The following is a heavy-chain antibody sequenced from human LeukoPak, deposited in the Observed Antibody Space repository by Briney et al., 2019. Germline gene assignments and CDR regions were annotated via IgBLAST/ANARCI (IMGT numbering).Heavy chain of an antibody. J-gene: IGHJ4*02. Sequence: GGSLRLSCAASGFTFSSYTMNWVRQALGQGLEWVSTISDPHSGSETHYADSVKGRFTISRDKSKSTLCLQMNSLRAEDLEVWGYIQVCFWRLWGQGTLFTVSS. CDR2: ISDPHSGSET. D-gene: IGHD3-16*01. V-gene: IGHV3-23*01. CDR3: IQVCFWRL. CDR1: GFTFSSYT.